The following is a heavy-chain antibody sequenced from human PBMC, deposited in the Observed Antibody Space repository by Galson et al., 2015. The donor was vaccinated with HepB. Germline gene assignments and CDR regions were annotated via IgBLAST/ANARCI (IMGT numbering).Heavy chain of an antibody. V-gene: IGHV3-74*01. J-gene: IGHJ4*02. CDR2: IKSDGSST. CDR3: ASGELLLD. CDR1: GFTFSSYW. Sequence: SLRLSCAASGFTFSSYWMHWVRQTPRKGLVWVSRIKSDGSSTAYADSVKGRFTISRDNGKNTLYLQMTSLRAEDTGVYYCASGELLLDWGQGTLVTVSS. D-gene: IGHD3-10*01.